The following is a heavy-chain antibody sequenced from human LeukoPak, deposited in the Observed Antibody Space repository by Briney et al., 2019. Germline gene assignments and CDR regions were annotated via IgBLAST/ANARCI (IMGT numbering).Heavy chain of an antibody. V-gene: IGHV3-7*01. CDR2: IKKDGSEK. D-gene: IGHD6-19*01. Sequence: GGSLRLSCAASGFTFSSYWLSWVRQAPGKRLEWVANIKKDGSEKYYVDSVKGRFSISRDNAKNSLYLQMNSLRAEDTAVYYCARVPVAGTGYWGQGTLVTVSS. J-gene: IGHJ4*02. CDR3: ARVPVAGTGY. CDR1: GFTFSSYW.